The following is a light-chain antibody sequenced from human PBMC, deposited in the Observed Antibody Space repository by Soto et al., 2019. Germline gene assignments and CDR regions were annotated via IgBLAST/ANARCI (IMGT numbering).Light chain of an antibody. Sequence: QSALTQPRSVSGSPGQSVTISCTGTSSDVGDYNYVSWYQQHPGKAPKLMIYDVSKRPSGVPDRFSGSKSDNTASLTISGLQAEKEADYSSCSYARGNILYVFGTGPSSPS. CDR2: DVS. J-gene: IGLJ1*01. CDR3: CSYARGNILYV. V-gene: IGLV2-11*01. CDR1: SSDVGDYNY.